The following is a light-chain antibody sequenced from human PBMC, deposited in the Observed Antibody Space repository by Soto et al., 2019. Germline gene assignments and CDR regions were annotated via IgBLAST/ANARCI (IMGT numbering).Light chain of an antibody. V-gene: IGLV2-23*02. CDR1: SSDVGSYNL. CDR2: EVT. J-gene: IGLJ3*02. CDR3: CSYAGSGTWV. Sequence: QSVLTQPPSVSGSPGQSITISCTGTSSDVGSYNLVSWYQQHPGKAPKFMISEVTKRPSGVSTRFSGSKSGNTASLTISGLQAEDESDYYCCSYAGSGTWVFGGGTKLTVL.